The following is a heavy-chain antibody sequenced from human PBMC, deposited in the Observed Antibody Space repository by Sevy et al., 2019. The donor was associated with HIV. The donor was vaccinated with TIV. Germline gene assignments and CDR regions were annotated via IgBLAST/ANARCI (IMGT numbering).Heavy chain of an antibody. CDR1: GGTFSSYA. Sequence: ASVKVSCKASGGTFSSYAISWVRQAPGQGLEWMGGIIPIFGTANYAQKFQGRVTITADESTSTAYMELSSLRSEDTAVYYCARALGHSSPPLYGMDVWGQGTTVTVSS. J-gene: IGHJ6*02. CDR3: ARALGHSSPPLYGMDV. D-gene: IGHD6-13*01. CDR2: IIPIFGTA. V-gene: IGHV1-69*13.